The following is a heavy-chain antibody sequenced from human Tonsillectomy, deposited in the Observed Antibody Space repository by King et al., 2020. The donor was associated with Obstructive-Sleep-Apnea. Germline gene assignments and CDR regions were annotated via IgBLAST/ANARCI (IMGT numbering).Heavy chain of an antibody. J-gene: IGHJ3*01. V-gene: IGHV3-30*02. CDR1: WFTFMSFG. D-gene: IGHD6-19*01. CDR3: AKVRQWLTDAFDV. CDR2: ILYDGTNK. Sequence: QSQLVQSGGGVVQPGGSLRLSCAASWFTFMSFGIHWVCPAPRKGREWVLCILYDGTNKYYSNSVKGRFTSSKVNSKNTVFLQMNSLSADDTAVYYCAKVRQWLTDAFDVWGQGTVVTVSS.